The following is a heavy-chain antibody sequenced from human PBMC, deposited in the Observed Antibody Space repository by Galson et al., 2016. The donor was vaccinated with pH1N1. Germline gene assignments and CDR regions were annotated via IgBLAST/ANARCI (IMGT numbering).Heavy chain of an antibody. CDR1: GYSLTKYY. CDR3: ARDLYGGFQLPSYYYYGMDV. D-gene: IGHD4/OR15-4a*01. V-gene: IGHV1-2*06. J-gene: IGHJ6*01. CDR2: INPYSGGT. Sequence: SVKVSCKASGYSLTKYYVHWVRQAPGQGLEWMGRINPYSGGTKFAQKFQGRVILTRDTSITTAYMEVDTLSSDDAAVYYCARDLYGGFQLPSYYYYGMDVWGQGTTVTVSS.